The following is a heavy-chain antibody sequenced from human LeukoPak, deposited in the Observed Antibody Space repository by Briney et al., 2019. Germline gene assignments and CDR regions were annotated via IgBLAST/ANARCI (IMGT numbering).Heavy chain of an antibody. Sequence: SETLSLTCTVSGGSIGSYYWSWIRQPPGKGLEWIGYIYYSGSTNYNPTLKSRVTISVDRSKNQFSLKLSSVTAADTAVYYCARYVVVTAYFDYWGQGTLVTVSS. V-gene: IGHV4-59*01. CDR2: IYYSGST. D-gene: IGHD2-21*02. CDR3: ARYVVVTAYFDY. J-gene: IGHJ4*02. CDR1: GGSIGSYY.